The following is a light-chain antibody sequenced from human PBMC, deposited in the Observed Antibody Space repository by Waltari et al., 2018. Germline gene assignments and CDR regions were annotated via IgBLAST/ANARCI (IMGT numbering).Light chain of an antibody. V-gene: IGKV3-20*01. CDR2: GAF. CDR3: QQSGSSPLT. J-gene: IGKJ4*01. CDR1: QSVSNSY. Sequence: EIVLTQSPRTLSLSPGERATLSCRASQSVSNSYLAGYQHKPGLAPRLILYGAFNRDSGRPDRFSGSESGTDFTLTISRLEPEDFAVYYCQQSGSSPLTFGGGTKVEIK.